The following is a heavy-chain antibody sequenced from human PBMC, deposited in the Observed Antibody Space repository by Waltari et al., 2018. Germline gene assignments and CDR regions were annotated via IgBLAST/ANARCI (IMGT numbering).Heavy chain of an antibody. Sequence: EGQMVQSGAAVIKPGESRRLSCKGSGYSFTNYWITWVPQMPGKGLEWVGRIDPSDSYTNYSPSFQGHVIMSTDRSISTVYLQWSSLKASDTAIYYCARLGGGATNGDYWGQGTLVTVSS. CDR1: GYSFTNYW. D-gene: IGHD5-12*01. J-gene: IGHJ4*02. V-gene: IGHV5-10-1*03. CDR3: ARLGGGATNGDY. CDR2: IDPSDSYT.